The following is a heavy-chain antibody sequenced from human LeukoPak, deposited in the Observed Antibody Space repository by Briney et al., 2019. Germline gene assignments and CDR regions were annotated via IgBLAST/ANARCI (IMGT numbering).Heavy chain of an antibody. CDR1: GFTFSSYA. CDR2: ISGSGGST. J-gene: IGHJ4*02. CDR3: ARDRDYGDYEPPDY. D-gene: IGHD4-17*01. Sequence: GGSLRLSCAASGFTFSSYAMSWVRQAPGKGLEWVSAISGSGGSTYYADSVKGRFTISRDSSKNTLYLQMNSLRAEDTAVYYCARDRDYGDYEPPDYWGQGTLVTVSS. V-gene: IGHV3-23*01.